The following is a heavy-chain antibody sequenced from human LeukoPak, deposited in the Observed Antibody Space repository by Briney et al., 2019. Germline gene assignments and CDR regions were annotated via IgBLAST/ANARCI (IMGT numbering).Heavy chain of an antibody. J-gene: IGHJ3*02. V-gene: IGHV3-7*01. CDR1: GFTFSSYW. D-gene: IGHD6-19*01. Sequence: GGSLRLSCAASGFTFSSYWMSWVRQAPGKGLEWVANIKQDGSEKYYVDSVKGRFTISRDNAKNSLYLQMNSLRAEDTAVYYCARESVVAGTDDAFDTWGQGTMVTVSS. CDR3: ARESVVAGTDDAFDT. CDR2: IKQDGSEK.